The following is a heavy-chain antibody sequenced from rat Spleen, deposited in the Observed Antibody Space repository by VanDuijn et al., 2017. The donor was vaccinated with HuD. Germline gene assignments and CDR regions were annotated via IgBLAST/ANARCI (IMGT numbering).Heavy chain of an antibody. CDR1: GFNFSDYY. D-gene: IGHD1-6*01. Sequence: EVQLVESGGGLVQPGRSLKLSCAASGFNFSDYYMAWVRQAPKKGLEWVASISTSGGSTYYRDSVKGRFTISRDNAKSTLSLQMDSLRSEDTATYYCARRHYGYTDYFDYWGQGVMVTVSS. V-gene: IGHV5-25*01. CDR2: ISTSGGST. CDR3: ARRHYGYTDYFDY. J-gene: IGHJ2*01.